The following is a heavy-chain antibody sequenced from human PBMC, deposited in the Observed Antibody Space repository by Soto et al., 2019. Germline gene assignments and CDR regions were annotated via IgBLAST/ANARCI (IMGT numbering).Heavy chain of an antibody. J-gene: IGHJ2*01. CDR2: ISGSGGST. Sequence: EVQLLESGGGLVQPGGSLRLSCAASGFTFSSYAMSWVRQAPGKGLEWVSVISGSGGSTYSADSVKGRCTISRDNSKNTLYLQMNSLRAEDTAVYYCAKRTVGWYFDLWGRGTLVTVST. CDR3: AKRTVGWYFDL. CDR1: GFTFSSYA. V-gene: IGHV3-23*01. D-gene: IGHD1-26*01.